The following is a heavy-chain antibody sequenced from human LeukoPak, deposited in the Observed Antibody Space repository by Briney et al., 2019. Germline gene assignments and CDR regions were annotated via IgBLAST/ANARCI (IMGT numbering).Heavy chain of an antibody. D-gene: IGHD2-2*02. CDR1: GGSISSYY. CDR2: IYTSGST. V-gene: IGHV4-4*07. J-gene: IGHJ4*02. Sequence: SETLSLTCTVSGGSISSYYWSWIRQPAGKGLEWIGRIYTSGSTNYNPSLKSRVTMSVDTSKNQFSLKLSSVTAADTAVYYCARGSCSSTSCYSYSDYWGQGTLVTVSS. CDR3: ARGSCSSTSCYSYSDY.